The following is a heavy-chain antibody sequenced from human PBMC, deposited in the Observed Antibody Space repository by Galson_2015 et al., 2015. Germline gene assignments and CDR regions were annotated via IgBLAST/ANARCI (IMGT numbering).Heavy chain of an antibody. V-gene: IGHV6-1*01. D-gene: IGHD4-17*01. Sequence: CAISGDSVSSNGAVWNWIRQSPSRGLEWLGRTYYRSKWSKNYAVSVKSRITINPDTSKNQFSLQLNSVTPEDTAVYYCVWSGNPDYGDYDMDVWGKGTTVTVSS. CDR3: VWSGNPDYGDYDMDV. CDR2: TYYRSKWSK. CDR1: GDSVSSNGAV. J-gene: IGHJ6*03.